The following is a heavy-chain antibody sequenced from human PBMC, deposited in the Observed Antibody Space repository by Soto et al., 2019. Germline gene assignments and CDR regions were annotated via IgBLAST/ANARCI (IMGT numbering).Heavy chain of an antibody. D-gene: IGHD4-17*01. CDR2: IYYTGST. CDR1: GSSIRPYY. CDR3: TRVGGYYGDYPKVDY. V-gene: IGHV4-59*01. J-gene: IGHJ4*02. Sequence: KAPETLSLTCSVSGSSIRPYYWSWIRQPPGKGLEWIGNIYYTGSTNYNPSLKSRLIMSVASSRNQLSLRLTSVTAADTAVYYWTRVGGYYGDYPKVDYWGQGALVTVSA.